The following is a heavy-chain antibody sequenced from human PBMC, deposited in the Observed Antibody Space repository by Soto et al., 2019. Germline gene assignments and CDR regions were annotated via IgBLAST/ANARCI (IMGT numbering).Heavy chain of an antibody. CDR3: AQTLGLAVAGPGRFDL. CDR1: GGTFSSYA. J-gene: IGHJ2*01. CDR2: IIPIFGRA. Sequence: QVQLVQSGAEVKKPGSSVKVSCKASGGTFSSYAISWVRQAPGQGLEWMGGIIPIFGRANYAQNFQGRVTMTAAASTSTAYMELSSLRSEDTAVYYCAQTLGLAVAGPGRFDLWGRGTLVTVSS. V-gene: IGHV1-69*12. D-gene: IGHD6-19*01.